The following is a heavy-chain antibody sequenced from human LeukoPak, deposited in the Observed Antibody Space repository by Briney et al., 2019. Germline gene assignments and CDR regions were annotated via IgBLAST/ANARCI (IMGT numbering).Heavy chain of an antibody. CDR3: ARGAASYYDSSGYCIDY. Sequence: LVKVSCEASGGTFSSYAISWVRQAPGQGLEWMGGIIPIFGTANYAQKFQGRVTITADESTSTAYMELSSLRSEDTAVYYCARGAASYYDSSGYCIDYWGQGTLVTVSS. CDR2: IIPIFGTA. V-gene: IGHV1-69*13. J-gene: IGHJ4*02. D-gene: IGHD3-22*01. CDR1: GGTFSSYA.